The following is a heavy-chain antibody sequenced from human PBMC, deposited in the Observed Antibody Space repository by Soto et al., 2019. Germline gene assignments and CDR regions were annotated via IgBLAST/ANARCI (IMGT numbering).Heavy chain of an antibody. Sequence: EVQLVESGGGLVQPGRSLRLSCAASGFTFDDYAMHWVRQAPGKGLEWVSGISWNSGSIGYADSVKGRFTISRDNAKNSLYLQMNSLRAEDTALYYCAKDSSLYFLDYWGQGTLVTVSS. CDR1: GFTFDDYA. V-gene: IGHV3-9*01. D-gene: IGHD3-9*01. CDR3: AKDSSLYFLDY. J-gene: IGHJ4*02. CDR2: ISWNSGSI.